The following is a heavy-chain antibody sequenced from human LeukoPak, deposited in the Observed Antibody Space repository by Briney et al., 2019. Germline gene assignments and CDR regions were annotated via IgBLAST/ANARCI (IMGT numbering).Heavy chain of an antibody. CDR3: ARDSGSGWSSEDY. V-gene: IGHV1-2*06. CDR1: GYTFTGYY. J-gene: IGHJ4*02. CDR2: INPNSGGT. Sequence: ASVKVSCXASGYTFTGYYMHWVRQAPGQGLEWMGRINPNSGGTNYAQKFQGRVTMTRDTSISTAYMELSRLRSDDTAVYYCARDSGSGWSSEDYWGQGTLVTVSS. D-gene: IGHD6-19*01.